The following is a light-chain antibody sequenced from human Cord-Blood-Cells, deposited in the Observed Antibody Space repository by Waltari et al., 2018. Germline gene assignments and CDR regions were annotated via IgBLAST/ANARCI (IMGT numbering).Light chain of an antibody. J-gene: IGLJ3*02. CDR3: CSYACSSTV. Sequence: SALTQPASVSGSSGQSTTISCTGTSSDVGSYNLDSWYQQHPGKAPKIMIYEGSKRPSGVSKRCAGSKSGNTASLTISGLQADDEADYYCCSYACSSTVFGGGTKLTVL. CDR1: SSDVGSYNL. V-gene: IGLV2-23*01. CDR2: EGS.